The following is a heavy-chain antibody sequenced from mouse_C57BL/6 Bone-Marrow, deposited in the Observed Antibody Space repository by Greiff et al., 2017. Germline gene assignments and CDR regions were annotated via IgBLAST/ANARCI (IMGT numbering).Heavy chain of an antibody. V-gene: IGHV1-69*01. CDR3: ASHSCYYAMDY. J-gene: IGHJ4*01. CDR2: IDPSDSYT. Sequence: VQLQQSGAELVMPGASVKLSCKASGYTFTSYWMHWVKQRPGQGLEWIGEIDPSDSYTNYNQKFKGKSTLTVDKSSSTAYMQLSSLTSEDSAVYYCASHSCYYAMDYWGQGTSVTVSS. CDR1: GYTFTSYW.